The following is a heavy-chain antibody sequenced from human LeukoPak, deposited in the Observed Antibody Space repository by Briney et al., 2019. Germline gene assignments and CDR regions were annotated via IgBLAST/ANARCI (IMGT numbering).Heavy chain of an antibody. V-gene: IGHV4-4*02. J-gene: IGHJ3*02. CDR3: ARDRPSSSWGAFDI. CDR1: GGSISSSNW. Sequence: SETLSLTCAVSGGSISSSNWWSWVRQPPGKGLEWIGEIYHSGSTNYNPSLKSRVTISVDTSKNQFSLKLSSVTAADTAVYYCARDRPSSSWGAFDIWGQGTMVTVSS. CDR2: IYHSGST. D-gene: IGHD6-13*01.